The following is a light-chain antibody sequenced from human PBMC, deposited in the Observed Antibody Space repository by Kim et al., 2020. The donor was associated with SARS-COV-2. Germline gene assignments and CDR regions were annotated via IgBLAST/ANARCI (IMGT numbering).Light chain of an antibody. Sequence: PGGTVTLTCASSTGALTSGYDPNWFQQKPGQAPRALIYSTSKEHTWTPARFSGSLLGGKAALTLSGVQPEDEAEYYCLVYSGGVQLVGGGTQLTVL. CDR2: STS. V-gene: IGLV7-43*01. J-gene: IGLJ2*01. CDR1: TGALTSGYD. CDR3: LVYSGGVQL.